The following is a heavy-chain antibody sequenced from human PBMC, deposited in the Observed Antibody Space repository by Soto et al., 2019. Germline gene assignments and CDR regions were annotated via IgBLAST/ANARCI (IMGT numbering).Heavy chain of an antibody. CDR1: GFTFSSYA. V-gene: IGHV3-30*18. D-gene: IGHD3-3*01. CDR3: AKGCIRFLEWLLASDWFDP. CDR2: ISYDGSNK. Sequence: GSLRLSCAPSGFTFSSYAMSWVRQAPGKGLEWVAVISYDGSNKYYADSVKGRFTISRDNSKNTLYLQMNSLRAEDTAVYYCAKGCIRFLEWLLASDWFDPWGQGTLVTVSS. J-gene: IGHJ5*02.